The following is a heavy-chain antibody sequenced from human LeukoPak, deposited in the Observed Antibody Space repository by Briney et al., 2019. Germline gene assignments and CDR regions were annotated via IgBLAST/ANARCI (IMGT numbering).Heavy chain of an antibody. CDR1: GFTFRSDW. D-gene: IGHD1-14*01. V-gene: IGHV3-74*01. J-gene: IGHJ6*03. Sequence: GGSLRLSCAASGFTFRSDWMHWVRQVPGKGLVWVSRINTDGSSTNYADSVKGRFTISRDNAKNTLYLQMNSLRAEDTAVYYCARDSSPTTGGYYMDVWGKGTTVTVSS. CDR2: INTDGSST. CDR3: ARDSSPTTGGYYMDV.